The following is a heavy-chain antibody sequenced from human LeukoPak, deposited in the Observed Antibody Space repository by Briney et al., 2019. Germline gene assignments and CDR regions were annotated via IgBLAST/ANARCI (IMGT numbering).Heavy chain of an antibody. Sequence: SSETLSLTCAVSGGSISSGGYYWSWIRQHPGKGLEWIGYIYYSGSTYYNPSLKSRVTISVDTSKNQFSLKLSSVTAADTAVYYCAREPVGDYDILTGYYPPDAFDIWGQGTMVTVSS. D-gene: IGHD3-9*01. J-gene: IGHJ3*02. CDR2: IYYSGST. V-gene: IGHV4-31*11. CDR3: AREPVGDYDILTGYYPPDAFDI. CDR1: GGSISSGGYY.